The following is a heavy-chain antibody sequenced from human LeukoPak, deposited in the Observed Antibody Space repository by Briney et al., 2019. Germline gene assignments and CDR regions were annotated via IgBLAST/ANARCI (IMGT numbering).Heavy chain of an antibody. CDR1: GFTFSSYA. CDR2: ISGSGGST. D-gene: IGHD3-22*01. CDR3: AKGGDSSAIPAGVFDY. V-gene: IGHV3-23*01. J-gene: IGHJ4*02. Sequence: PGGSLRLSCAASGFTFSSYAMSWVRQAPGKGLEWVSAISGSGGSTYYADSVKGRFTISRDNSKNTLYLQMNSLRAEDTAVYYCAKGGDSSAIPAGVFDYWGQGTLVTVSS.